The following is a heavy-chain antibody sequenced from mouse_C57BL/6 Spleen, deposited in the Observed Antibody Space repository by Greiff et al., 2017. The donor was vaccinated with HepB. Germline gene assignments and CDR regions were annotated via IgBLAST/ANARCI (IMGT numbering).Heavy chain of an antibody. CDR1: GYSFTDYN. Sequence: EVKLQESGPELVKPGASVKISCKASGYSFTDYNMNWVKQSNGKSLEWIGVINPNYGTTSYNQKFKGKATLTVDQSSSTAYMQLNSLTSEDSAVYYCARSSSDYDYGGYYYAMDYWGQGTSVTVSS. CDR3: ARSSSDYDYGGYYYAMDY. J-gene: IGHJ4*01. V-gene: IGHV1-39*01. CDR2: INPNYGTT. D-gene: IGHD2-4*01.